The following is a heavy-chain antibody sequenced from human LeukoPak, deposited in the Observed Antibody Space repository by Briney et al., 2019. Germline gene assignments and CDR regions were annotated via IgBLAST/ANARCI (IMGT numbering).Heavy chain of an antibody. CDR2: FSSGGTT. CDR3: TKWNGYASD. Sequence: PGGPLRLSCAVSGFTISSYGVTWVRQAPGKGLEWLTGFSSGGTTHSRDSVKGRFTISRDTSKNTVYLQMNSLRAEDTAVYYCTKWNGYASDWGQGTLVTVSA. CDR1: GFTISSYG. V-gene: IGHV3-23*01. J-gene: IGHJ4*02. D-gene: IGHD1-1*01.